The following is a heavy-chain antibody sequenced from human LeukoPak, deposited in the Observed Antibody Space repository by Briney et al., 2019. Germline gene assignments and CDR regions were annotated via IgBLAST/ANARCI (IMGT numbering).Heavy chain of an antibody. J-gene: IGHJ4*02. CDR2: IYYSGST. CDR1: GGSIGSSSYY. V-gene: IGHV4-39*01. Sequence: RTSETLSLTCTVSGGSIGSSSYYWGWIRQPPGMGLEWIGNIYYSGSTYYNPSLKSRVTISVDSSKNQFSLKLSSVTAADTAVYYCAYSSSWYYFDYWGQETLVTVSS. CDR3: AYSSSWYYFDY. D-gene: IGHD6-13*01.